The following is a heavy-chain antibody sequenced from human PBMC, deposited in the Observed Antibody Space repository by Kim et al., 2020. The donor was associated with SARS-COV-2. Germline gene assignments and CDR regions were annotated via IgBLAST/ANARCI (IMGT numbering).Heavy chain of an antibody. V-gene: IGHV4-39*02. Sequence: SETLSLTCTVSGGSISSSSYYWGWIRQPPGKGLEWIGSIYYSWSTSYNPSLKSRFTISLDPSKNHFSLKLRSVSAAATPVSFFSISSFTLVRFFIYCFDP. CDR2: IYYSWST. D-gene: IGHD3-10*01. J-gene: IGHJ5*02. CDR3: SISSFTLVRFFIYCFDP. CDR1: GGSISSSSYY.